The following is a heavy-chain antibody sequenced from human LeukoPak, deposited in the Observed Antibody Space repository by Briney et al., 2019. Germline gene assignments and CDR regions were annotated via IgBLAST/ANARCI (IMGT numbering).Heavy chain of an antibody. CDR3: ARAFVPVAAPDGFDY. V-gene: IGHV1-2*02. D-gene: IGHD6-19*01. CDR2: IDANSGGT. Sequence: ASVKVSCKASGYTFTGFYMHWVRQAPGQGLEWMGWIDANSGGTKYAQNFQDRVTMTRDTSIGTAYMELSRLRSDDTAVYYCARAFVPVAAPDGFDYWGQGTLVTVSS. J-gene: IGHJ4*02. CDR1: GYTFTGFY.